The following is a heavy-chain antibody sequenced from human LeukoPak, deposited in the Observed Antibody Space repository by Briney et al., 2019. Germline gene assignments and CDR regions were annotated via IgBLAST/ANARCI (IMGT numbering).Heavy chain of an antibody. CDR1: GFTFSDYY. D-gene: IGHD3-22*01. J-gene: IGHJ4*02. CDR2: ISSSSSYI. CDR3: ARDQDYYDSSGPFDY. V-gene: IGHV3-11*06. Sequence: GGSLRLSCAASGFTFSDYYMSWIRQAPGKGLEWVSSISSSSSYIYYADSVKGRFTISRDNAKNSLYLQMNSLRAEDTAVYYCARDQDYYDSSGPFDYWGQGTLVTVSS.